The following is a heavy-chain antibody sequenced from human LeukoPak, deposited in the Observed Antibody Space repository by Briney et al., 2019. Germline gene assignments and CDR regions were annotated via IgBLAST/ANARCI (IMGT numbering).Heavy chain of an antibody. CDR1: GYTFTNYD. J-gene: IGHJ4*02. CDR2: MNPNSGNS. V-gene: IGHV1-8*01. CDR3: AREGLDY. Sequence: GASVKVSCKASGYTFTNYDINWVRQATGQGLEWMGYMNPNSGNSAYAQKFQDRVTITTDASISTASMELGGLRSEDTALYYCAREGLDYWGQGTLVTVSS.